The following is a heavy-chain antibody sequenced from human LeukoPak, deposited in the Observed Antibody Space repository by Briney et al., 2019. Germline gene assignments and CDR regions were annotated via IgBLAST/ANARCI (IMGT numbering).Heavy chain of an antibody. CDR2: ISGSGDTT. Sequence: GGSLRLSCAASGFTFSSYAMSWVRQAPGGGLEWVSAISGSGDTTYHADSVKGRFTISRDNSENRLSLQMDSLRAEDTAVYFCAKDTTAWWYHRAYMDLWAKGTTVTVSS. V-gene: IGHV3-23*01. CDR1: GFTFSSYA. CDR3: AKDTTAWWYHRAYMDL. J-gene: IGHJ6*03. D-gene: IGHD2-15*01.